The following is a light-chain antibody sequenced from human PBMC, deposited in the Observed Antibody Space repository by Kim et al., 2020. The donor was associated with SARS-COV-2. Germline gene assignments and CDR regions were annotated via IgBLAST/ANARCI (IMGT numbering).Light chain of an antibody. CDR2: GRS. CDR3: RQHNTYPIT. J-gene: IGKJ5*01. Sequence: DGVTITCRGGRDIRSGLGGYQQNPGGTPQRLIYGRSSLQRGVPSTFSSSRSEAEFTLTISSLQPEDYATYFCRQHNTYPITFGQGTRLEIK. CDR1: RDIRSG. V-gene: IGKV1-17*01.